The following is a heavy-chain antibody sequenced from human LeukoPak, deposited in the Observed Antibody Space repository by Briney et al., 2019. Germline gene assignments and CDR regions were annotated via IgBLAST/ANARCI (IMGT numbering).Heavy chain of an antibody. J-gene: IGHJ4*02. V-gene: IGHV3-66*01. CDR2: IYSGGST. CDR3: VREYDSSRYYYFDY. CDR1: GFTVSSNY. D-gene: IGHD3-22*01. Sequence: GGSLRLSCAASGFTVSSNYMSWVRQAPGKGLEWVSVIYSGGSTYYADSVKGRFTISRDNSKNTLYLQMNSLRAEDTAVYYCVREYDSSRYYYFDYWGQGTLVTVSS.